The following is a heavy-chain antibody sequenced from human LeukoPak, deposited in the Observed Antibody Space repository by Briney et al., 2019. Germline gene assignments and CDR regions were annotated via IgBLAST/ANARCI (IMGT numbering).Heavy chain of an antibody. D-gene: IGHD2-2*01. J-gene: IGHJ4*02. CDR1: GYSFTSFW. Sequence: GESLRISCKGSGYSFTSFWIGWVRQMPGKGLEWMGIIYPGDSNTRYSPSSQGQVTISVDRSISTAYLQWSSLKASDTAMYYCARRDCSSNTCYWFDYWGQGTLVTVSS. CDR2: IYPGDSNT. CDR3: ARRDCSSNTCYWFDY. V-gene: IGHV5-51*01.